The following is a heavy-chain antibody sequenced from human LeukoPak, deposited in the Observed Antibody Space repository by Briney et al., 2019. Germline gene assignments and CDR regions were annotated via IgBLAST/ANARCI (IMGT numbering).Heavy chain of an antibody. J-gene: IGHJ4*02. CDR1: GYSISSGYY. CDR3: AREAYYYGSGSYYAY. CDR2: IYHSGST. D-gene: IGHD3-10*01. V-gene: IGHV4-38-2*02. Sequence: PSETLSLTCAVFGYSISSGYYWGWIRQPPGKGLEWIGSIYHSGSTYYNPSLKSRVTISVDTSKNQFSLKLSSVTAADTAVYYCAREAYYYGSGSYYAYWGQGTLVTVSS.